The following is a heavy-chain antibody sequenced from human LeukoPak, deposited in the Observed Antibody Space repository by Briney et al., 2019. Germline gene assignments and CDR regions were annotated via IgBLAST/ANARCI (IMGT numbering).Heavy chain of an antibody. D-gene: IGHD1-1*01. V-gene: IGHV1-18*01. J-gene: IGHJ4*02. Sequence: VASVKVSCKASNYAFTSYGFSWVRQAPGQGLEWMGWVSSYNTNTNYAQKFQGRVTLTTDISTSTTYMELTSLRSDDTAVYYCARDTTPTAAFDFWGQGTLVTVSS. CDR1: NYAFTSYG. CDR2: VSSYNTNT. CDR3: ARDTTPTAAFDF.